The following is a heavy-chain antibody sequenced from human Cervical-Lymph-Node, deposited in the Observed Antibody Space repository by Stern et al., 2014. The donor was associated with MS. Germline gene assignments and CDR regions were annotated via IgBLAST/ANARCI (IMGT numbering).Heavy chain of an antibody. CDR3: ATTRWDLFTWNWFDP. V-gene: IGHV4-61*02. CDR1: GGSISSSGYY. CDR2: IHDSGST. Sequence: VQLVESGPGLVKPSQTLSLTCTVSGGSISSSGYYWSWIRQPADKGLEWIGRIHDSGSTYYNPSLTSRVTISIDTAKNQFSLKLTSVTAADTAVYYCATTRWDLFTWNWFDPWGQGTLVTVSS. J-gene: IGHJ5*02. D-gene: IGHD1-26*01.